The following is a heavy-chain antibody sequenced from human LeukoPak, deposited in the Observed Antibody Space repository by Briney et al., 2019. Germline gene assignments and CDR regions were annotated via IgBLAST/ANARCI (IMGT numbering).Heavy chain of an antibody. J-gene: IGHJ6*02. Sequence: GGSLRLSCAASGFTFSSYEMNWVHQAPGKGLEWVSYISSSGSTIYYADSVKGRFTISRDNAKNSLYLQMNSLRAEDTAAYYCATTTPAQYFDWFPPSGPIYGMDVWGQGTTVTVSS. CDR1: GFTFSSYE. CDR2: ISSSGSTI. D-gene: IGHD3-9*01. CDR3: ATTTPAQYFDWFPPSGPIYGMDV. V-gene: IGHV3-48*03.